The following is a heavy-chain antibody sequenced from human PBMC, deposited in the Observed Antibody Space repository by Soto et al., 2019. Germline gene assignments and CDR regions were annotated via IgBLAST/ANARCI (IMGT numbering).Heavy chain of an antibody. CDR3: ARENNVLPGGYFDY. J-gene: IGHJ4*02. Sequence: PSETLSLTCAVSGGSISTSNWWSWVRQPPGKGLEWIGEVYHSGSTNYNPSFKSRVTISVDTSKNQFSLKLSSVTAADTAVYYCARENNVLPGGYFDYWGQGTLVTVSS. CDR1: GGSISTSNW. V-gene: IGHV4-4*02. CDR2: VYHSGST. D-gene: IGHD3-10*01.